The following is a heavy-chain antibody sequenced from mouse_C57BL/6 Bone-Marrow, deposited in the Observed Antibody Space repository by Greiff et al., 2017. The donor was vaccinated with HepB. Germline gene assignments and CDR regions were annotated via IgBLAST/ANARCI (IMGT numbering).Heavy chain of an antibody. D-gene: IGHD3-1*01. CDR3: ARRGLRVFAMDY. Sequence: QVQLKQSGAELARPGASVKMSCKASGYTFTSYTMHWVKQRPGQGLEWIGYINPSSGYTKYNQKFKDKATLTADKSSSTAYMQLSSLTSEDSAVYYCARRGLRVFAMDYWGQGTSVTVSS. CDR2: INPSSGYT. V-gene: IGHV1-4*01. J-gene: IGHJ4*01. CDR1: GYTFTSYT.